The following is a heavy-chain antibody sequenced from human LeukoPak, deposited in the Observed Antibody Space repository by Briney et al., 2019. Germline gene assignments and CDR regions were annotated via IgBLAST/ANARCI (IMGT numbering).Heavy chain of an antibody. CDR3: AREEWVVVAATPSRDYYYYYMDV. D-gene: IGHD2-15*01. J-gene: IGHJ6*03. CDR1: GYTLTELS. Sequence: ASVKVSCKVSGYTLTELSMHWVRQAPGKGLEWMGGFDPEDGETIYAQKFQGRVTMTEDTSTSTAYMELRSLRSDDTAVYYCAREEWVVVAATPSRDYYYYYMDVWAKGTTVTVSS. CDR2: FDPEDGET. V-gene: IGHV1-24*01.